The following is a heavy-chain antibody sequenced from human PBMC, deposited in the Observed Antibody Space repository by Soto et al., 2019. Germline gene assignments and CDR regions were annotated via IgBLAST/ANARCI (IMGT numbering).Heavy chain of an antibody. J-gene: IGHJ6*01. V-gene: IGHV1-18*01. CDR3: AKDEGGSANYYYYDMYV. D-gene: IGHD1-26*01. Sequence: QVQLVQSGAEVKKPGASVKVSCKASGYTFTSYGISWVRQAPGQGPDWMGWISAYNGNTNDAQKLQGRVTMTTYTSPSTAYMELRRLRSDDTAVYYCAKDEGGSANYYYYDMYVWGQGTTVTVS. CDR1: GYTFTSYG. CDR2: ISAYNGNT.